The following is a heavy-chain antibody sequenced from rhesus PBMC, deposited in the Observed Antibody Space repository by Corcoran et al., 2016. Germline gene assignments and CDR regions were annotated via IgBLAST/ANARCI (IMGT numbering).Heavy chain of an antibody. CDR1: GFTFSSYG. D-gene: IGHD1-32*01. CDR2: IEYEGSKK. Sequence: EVQLVESGGGLVQPGGSLRLSCAASGFTFSSYGMHWVRQAPGKGLEGVAVIEYEGSKKYDADERKEGFTISRENSKNMLYLQRNNRKLEETAVYYCANDKTVFDSWGQGVRVTVSS. J-gene: IGHJ4*01. CDR3: ANDKTVFDS. V-gene: IGHV3-54*02.